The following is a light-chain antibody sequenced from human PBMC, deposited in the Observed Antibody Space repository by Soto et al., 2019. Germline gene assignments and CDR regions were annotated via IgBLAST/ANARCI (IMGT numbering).Light chain of an antibody. V-gene: IGLV2-8*01. CDR1: SSDIGAYNY. CDR2: EVT. Sequence: QSALTQPPSASGSPGQSVTISCSGTSSDIGAYNYVSWYQQHPGKAPKLLISEVTKRPSGVPDRFSGSKSGNTASLTVSGLQGDDEADYYCSSYGGNNNYVIFGGGTRSPS. J-gene: IGLJ2*01. CDR3: SSYGGNNNYVI.